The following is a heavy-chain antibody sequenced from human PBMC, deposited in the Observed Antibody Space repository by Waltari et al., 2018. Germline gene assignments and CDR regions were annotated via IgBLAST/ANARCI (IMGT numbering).Heavy chain of an antibody. CDR3: AGQRQWLVPLGD. J-gene: IGHJ4*02. D-gene: IGHD6-19*01. V-gene: IGHV4-34*01. CDR2: MNNSGGT. Sequence: QVQLQQWGAGLLKPSDTLSLTCAVYGGSFSGYYRTWIRQPPGKGLEWIGEMNNSGGTNYNPSLKSRVTISVDTSKNQFSLKLSSVTAADTAVYYCAGQRQWLVPLGDWGQGTLVTVSS. CDR1: GGSFSGYY.